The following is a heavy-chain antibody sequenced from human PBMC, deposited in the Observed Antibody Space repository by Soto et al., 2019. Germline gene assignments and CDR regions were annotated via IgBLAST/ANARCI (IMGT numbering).Heavy chain of an antibody. J-gene: IGHJ4*02. CDR3: ARDPGETTHSSSFYFDY. V-gene: IGHV1-2*04. CDR1: GYTFTGYY. D-gene: IGHD6-6*01. CDR2: INPNSGGT. Sequence: GASVKVSCKASGYTFTGYYMHWVRQAPGQGPEWMGWINPNSGGTNYAQKFQGWVTMTRDTSISTAYMELSRLRSDDTAVYYCARDPGETTHSSSFYFDYWGQGTLVTVSS.